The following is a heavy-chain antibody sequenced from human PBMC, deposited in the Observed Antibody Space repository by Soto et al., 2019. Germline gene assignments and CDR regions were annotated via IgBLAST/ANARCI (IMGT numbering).Heavy chain of an antibody. V-gene: IGHV3-23*01. J-gene: IGHJ3*02. CDR2: ITADGGT. CDR1: EFTVSGHA. Sequence: EVQVLESGGGLVQPGGSLRLSCEGSEFTVSGHAMTWFPRAPGKGPEWVSTITADGGTYYADSVKGRFAMSRDTSENTLYLQMNSLGAEDTAAYYCAPHVSCSGGSCQYDAFAIRGQGTMVTVSS. D-gene: IGHD2-15*01. CDR3: APHVSCSGGSCQYDAFAI.